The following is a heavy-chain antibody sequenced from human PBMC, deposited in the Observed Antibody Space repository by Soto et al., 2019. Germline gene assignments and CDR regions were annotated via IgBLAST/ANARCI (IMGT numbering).Heavy chain of an antibody. CDR3: ANRGSITMVRGVVVDY. CDR2: ISGSGGST. D-gene: IGHD3-10*01. CDR1: GGNCINHA. Sequence: GGFKRDWRAASGGNCINHAISWVRKKTGKGLEWVSAISGSGGSTYYADSVKGRFTISRDNSKNTLYLQMNSLRAEDTAVYYCANRGSITMVRGVVVDYWGQGTLVTVSS. V-gene: IGHV3-23*01. J-gene: IGHJ4*02.